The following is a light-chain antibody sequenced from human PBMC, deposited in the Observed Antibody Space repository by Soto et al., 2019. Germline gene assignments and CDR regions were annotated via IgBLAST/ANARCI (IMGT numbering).Light chain of an antibody. CDR3: SSYTTSSSYV. J-gene: IGLJ1*01. CDR2: EVS. CDR1: SSDVGGYDY. V-gene: IGLV2-14*01. Sequence: QSVLTEPASVSGSAGQSITMSCTGTSSDVGGYDYVSWYQQHPGEVPKLIIFEVSSRPAWISNRFSASKSGNTASLTISGLQAEDEADYYCSSYTTSSSYVFGTGTKVTV.